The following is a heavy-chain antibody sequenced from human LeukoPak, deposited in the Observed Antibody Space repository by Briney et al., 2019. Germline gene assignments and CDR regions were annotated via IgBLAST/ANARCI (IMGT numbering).Heavy chain of an antibody. J-gene: IGHJ4*02. CDR1: GYTFTGYY. CDR3: ARGEPSSGWSFALYDY. D-gene: IGHD6-19*01. CDR2: INPNSGGT. Sequence: ASVKVSCKASGYTFTGYYMHWVRQAPGQGLEWMGWINPNSGGTNYAQKFQGRVTMTTDTSTSTAYMELRSLRSDDTAVYYCARGEPSSGWSFALYDYWGQGTLVTVSS. V-gene: IGHV1-2*02.